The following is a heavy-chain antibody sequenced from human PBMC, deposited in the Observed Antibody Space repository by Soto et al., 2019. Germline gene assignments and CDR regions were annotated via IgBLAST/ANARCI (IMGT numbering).Heavy chain of an antibody. CDR3: ARDNGVVVAASLDPNYYYMDV. V-gene: IGHV3-21*01. CDR2: ISSSSSYI. Sequence: GGSLRLSCAASGFTFSSYSMNWVRQAPGKGLEWVSSISSSSSYIYYADSVKGRFTISRDNAKNSLYLQMNSLRAEDTAVYYCARDNGVVVAASLDPNYYYMDVWGKGTTVTVSS. D-gene: IGHD2-15*01. J-gene: IGHJ6*03. CDR1: GFTFSSYS.